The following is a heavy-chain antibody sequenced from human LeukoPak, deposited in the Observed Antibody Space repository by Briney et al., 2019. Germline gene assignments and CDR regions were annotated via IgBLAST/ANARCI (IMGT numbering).Heavy chain of an antibody. D-gene: IGHD1-26*01. CDR3: ARASPTTDYYYYGMDV. V-gene: IGHV4-4*07. Sequence: PSETLSLTCTASGGSISSYYWSWIRQPAGKGLEWIGRIYTSGSTSYNPSLKSRVTMSVDTSKDQFSLKLSSVTAADTAVYYCARASPTTDYYYYGMDVWGQGTTVTVSS. CDR2: IYTSGST. J-gene: IGHJ6*02. CDR1: GGSISSYY.